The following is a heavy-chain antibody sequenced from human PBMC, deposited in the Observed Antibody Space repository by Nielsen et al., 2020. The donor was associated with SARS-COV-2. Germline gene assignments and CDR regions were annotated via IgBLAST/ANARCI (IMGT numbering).Heavy chain of an antibody. V-gene: IGHV3-9*01. Sequence: SLKISCAASGFTFDDYAMHWVRQAPGKGLEWVSGISWNSGSIGYADSVKGRFTISRDNAKNSLYLQMNSLRAEDTALYYCAAFPRIQLWLPTSPYGMDVWGQGTTVTVSS. CDR1: GFTFDDYA. D-gene: IGHD5-18*01. J-gene: IGHJ6*02. CDR3: AAFPRIQLWLPTSPYGMDV. CDR2: ISWNSGSI.